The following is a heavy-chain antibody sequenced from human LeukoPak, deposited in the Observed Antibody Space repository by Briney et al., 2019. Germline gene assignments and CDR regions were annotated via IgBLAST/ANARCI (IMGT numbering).Heavy chain of an antibody. D-gene: IGHD3-22*01. J-gene: IGHJ6*02. V-gene: IGHV3-53*01. CDR1: GFIVSSNY. Sequence: GGSLGLSCAASGFIVSSNYMSWVRQAPGKGLEWISVIYTGGSTYYADSVKGRFTISRDNSKNTLYLQMNSLRAEDTAVYYCARVGSGYYYSSPDGMDVWGQGTTVTVSS. CDR3: ARVGSGYYYSSPDGMDV. CDR2: IYTGGST.